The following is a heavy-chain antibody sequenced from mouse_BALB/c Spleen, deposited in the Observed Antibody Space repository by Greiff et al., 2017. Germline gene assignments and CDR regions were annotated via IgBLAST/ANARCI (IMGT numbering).Heavy chain of an antibody. J-gene: IGHJ3*01. CDR3: ARDHDRYDVAY. V-gene: IGHV2-9*02. CDR2: IWAGGST. CDR1: GFSLTSYG. D-gene: IGHD2-14*01. Sequence: VKLMESGPGLVAPSQSLSITCTVSGFSLTSYGVHWVRQPPGKGLEWLGVIWAGGSTNYNSALMSRLSISKDNSKSQVFLKMNSLQTDDTAMYYCARDHDRYDVAYWGQGTLVTVSA.